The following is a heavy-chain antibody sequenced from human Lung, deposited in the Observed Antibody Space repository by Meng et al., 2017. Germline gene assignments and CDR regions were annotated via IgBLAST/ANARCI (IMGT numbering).Heavy chain of an antibody. Sequence: EVQLVESGGGLVQPGGSLRLSCAASGFTFSNSDMNWARKAPGKGLEWVSRIRGDGGSIVYADSVKGRFTISRDNAKNTLFLQMNSLRAEDTAVYYCARESGYFEYWGQGILVTVSS. J-gene: IGHJ4*02. CDR3: ARESGYFEY. CDR1: GFTFSNSD. CDR2: IRGDGGSI. V-gene: IGHV3-74*03.